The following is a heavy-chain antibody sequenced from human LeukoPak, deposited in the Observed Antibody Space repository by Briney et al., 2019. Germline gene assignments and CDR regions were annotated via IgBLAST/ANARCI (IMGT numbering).Heavy chain of an antibody. D-gene: IGHD6-13*01. Sequence: SETLSLTCTVSGGSISSYYWSWIRQPPGKGLEWIGYIYYSGSTNYNPSLKSRVTISVDTSKNQFSLKLSSVTAADTAVYYCARNGYFSLDYWGQGTLVTVSS. J-gene: IGHJ4*02. CDR3: ARNGYFSLDY. V-gene: IGHV4-59*01. CDR1: GGSISSYY. CDR2: IYYSGST.